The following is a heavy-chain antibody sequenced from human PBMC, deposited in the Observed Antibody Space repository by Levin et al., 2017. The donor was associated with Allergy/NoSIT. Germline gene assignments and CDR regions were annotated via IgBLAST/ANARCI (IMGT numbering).Heavy chain of an antibody. D-gene: IGHD6-13*01. CDR1: GFSLSVSGMG. CDR3: AHTYSSTVLNWLDP. CDR2: IYWDDDK. V-gene: IGHV2-5*02. J-gene: IGHJ5*02. Sequence: SGPTLVKPTQTLTVTCTFAGFSLSVSGMGVAWIRQPPGKALEWLAVIYWDDDKRFSPSLKSRLTITKDTSRNQVVLSMTNMDPADTATYYCAHTYSSTVLNWLDPWGQGIRVTVSS.